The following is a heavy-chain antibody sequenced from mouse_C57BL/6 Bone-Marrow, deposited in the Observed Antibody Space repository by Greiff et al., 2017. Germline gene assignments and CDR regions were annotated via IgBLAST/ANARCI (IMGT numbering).Heavy chain of an antibody. V-gene: IGHV2-2*01. Sequence: QVQLQQSGPGLVQPSQSLSISCTVSGFSLTSYGVPWVRQSPGKGLEWLGDICSGGSTDYNAAFISRRYISKDNSKSQVFFKMNSLQSDDTAIYYCTRTYDYDDAGLFDYWGQGTTLTVSS. CDR2: ICSGGST. CDR1: GFSLTSYG. CDR3: TRTYDYDDAGLFDY. J-gene: IGHJ2*01. D-gene: IGHD2-4*01.